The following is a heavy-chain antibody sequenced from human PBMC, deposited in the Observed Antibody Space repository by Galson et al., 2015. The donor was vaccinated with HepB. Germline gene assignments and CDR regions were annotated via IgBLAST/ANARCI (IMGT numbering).Heavy chain of an antibody. D-gene: IGHD3-9*01. CDR2: MNPNSGNT. CDR1: GGTFSSYA. CDR3: ARGQELRYFDWLLPGYYYGMDV. V-gene: IGHV1-8*02. J-gene: IGHJ6*02. Sequence: SVKVSRKASGGTFSSYAINWVRQATGQGLEWMGWMNPNSGNTGYAQKFQGRVTMTRNTSISTAYMELSSLRSEDTAVYYCARGQELRYFDWLLPGYYYGMDVWGQGTTVTVSS.